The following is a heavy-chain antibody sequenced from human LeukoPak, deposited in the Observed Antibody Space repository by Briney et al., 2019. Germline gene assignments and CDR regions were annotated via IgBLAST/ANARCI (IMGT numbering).Heavy chain of an antibody. CDR2: ISAYNGNT. V-gene: IGHV1-18*01. D-gene: IGHD6-19*01. Sequence: ASVKVSFKASGYTFTSYGISWVRQAPGQGREWMGWISAYNGNTNYAQKLQGRVTITTDTSTSTAYMELRSLRSDDTAVYYCARLSGWYPKVEFHYFDYWGQGTLVTVSS. CDR3: ARLSGWYPKVEFHYFDY. CDR1: GYTFTSYG. J-gene: IGHJ4*02.